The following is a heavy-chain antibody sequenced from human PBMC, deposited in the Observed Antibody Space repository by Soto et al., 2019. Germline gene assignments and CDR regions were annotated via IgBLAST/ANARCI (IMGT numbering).Heavy chain of an antibody. V-gene: IGHV3-30*18. Sequence: GGSLRLSCAASGFTFSGYGMHWVRQAPGKGLEWVAVISYDGSNKYYADSVKGRFTISRDNSKNTLYLQMNSLRAEDTAVYYCAKGSGYYDSSGYPQLDYWGQGTLVTVSS. J-gene: IGHJ4*02. D-gene: IGHD3-22*01. CDR1: GFTFSGYG. CDR3: AKGSGYYDSSGYPQLDY. CDR2: ISYDGSNK.